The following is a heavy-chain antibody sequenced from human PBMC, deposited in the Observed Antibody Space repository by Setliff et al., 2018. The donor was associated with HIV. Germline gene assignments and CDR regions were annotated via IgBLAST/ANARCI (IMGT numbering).Heavy chain of an antibody. CDR1: GYTLTEVS. V-gene: IGHV1-24*01. J-gene: IGHJ4*01. Sequence: ASVKVSCKVSGYTLTEVSMHWVRQAPGEGLEWMGGLDPEDGKTIYAQKFQGRVSTTEDTSTDTASMELRGLRFDDTAVYYCAIVRRIITFGGLVGLVQSLYYFHCWGHGTLVTVSS. CDR3: AIVRRIITFGGLVGLVQSLYYFHC. D-gene: IGHD3-16*02. CDR2: LDPEDGKT.